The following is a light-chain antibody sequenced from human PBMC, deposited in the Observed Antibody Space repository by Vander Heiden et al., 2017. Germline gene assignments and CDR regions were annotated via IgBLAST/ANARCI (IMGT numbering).Light chain of an antibody. CDR2: GAS. J-gene: IGKJ1*01. CDR1: QSVSSSY. Sequence: EIVLTQSPGTLSSSPGERATLSCRASQSVSSSYLAWYQQKPGQAPRLLIYGASSRATGIPDRFSGSGSGTDFTLTISRLEPEDFAVYYCQQDGSSSWTFGQGTKVEIK. V-gene: IGKV3-20*01. CDR3: QQDGSSSWT.